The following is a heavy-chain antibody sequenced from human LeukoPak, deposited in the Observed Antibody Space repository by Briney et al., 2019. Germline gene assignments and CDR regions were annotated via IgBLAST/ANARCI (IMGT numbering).Heavy chain of an antibody. V-gene: IGHV4-61*02. D-gene: IGHD3-10*01. CDR1: GGSISSGSYY. J-gene: IGHJ5*02. CDR2: IYTSGST. Sequence: SETLSLTCTVSGGSISSGSYYWSWTRQPAGKGLEWIGRIYTSGSTNYNPSLKSRVTISVDTSKNQFSLKLSSVTAADTAVYYCARDFGYYGSGSRGFVFDPWGQGTLVTVSS. CDR3: ARDFGYYGSGSRGFVFDP.